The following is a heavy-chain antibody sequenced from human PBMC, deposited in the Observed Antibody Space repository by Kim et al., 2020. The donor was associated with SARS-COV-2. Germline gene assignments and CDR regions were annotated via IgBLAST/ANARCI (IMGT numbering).Heavy chain of an antibody. Sequence: KYYADSVKGRFTISRDNSKNTLYLQMNSLRAEDTAVYYCARARSGGWLDYWGQGTLVTVSS. J-gene: IGHJ4*02. D-gene: IGHD2-15*01. V-gene: IGHV3-33*01. CDR3: ARARSGGWLDY. CDR2: K.